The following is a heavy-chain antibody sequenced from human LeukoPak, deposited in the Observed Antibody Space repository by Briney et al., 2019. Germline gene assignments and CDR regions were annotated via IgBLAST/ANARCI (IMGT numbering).Heavy chain of an antibody. CDR3: AKVGAAAHNFDY. J-gene: IGHJ4*02. CDR1: GFTFSSYG. D-gene: IGHD6-13*01. V-gene: IGHV3-30*02. Sequence: PGGSLRLSCAASGFTFSSYGMHWVRQAPGKGLEWVAFIRYDGSNKYYADSVKGRFTISRDNSKNTLYLQMNSLRAEDTAVYYCAKVGAAAHNFDYWGQGTLVTVSS. CDR2: IRYDGSNK.